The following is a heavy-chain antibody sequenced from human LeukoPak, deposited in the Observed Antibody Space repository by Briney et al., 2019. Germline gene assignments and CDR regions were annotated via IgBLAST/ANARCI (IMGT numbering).Heavy chain of an antibody. V-gene: IGHV3-21*01. CDR1: GFTFSSYS. J-gene: IGHJ1*01. CDR2: ISSSSSYI. CDR3: ANSPYCSGGSCYGYFQH. Sequence: GGSLRLSCAASGFTFSSYSMNWVRQAPGKGLEWVSSISSSSSYIYYPDSVKGRFTISRDNAKNSLYLQMNSLRAEDTAVYYCANSPYCSGGSCYGYFQHWGQGTLVTVSS. D-gene: IGHD2-15*01.